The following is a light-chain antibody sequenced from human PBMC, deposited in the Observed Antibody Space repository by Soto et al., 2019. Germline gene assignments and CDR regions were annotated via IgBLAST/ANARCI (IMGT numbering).Light chain of an antibody. Sequence: EIVLTQSPGTLSLSPGESAALSCRASQSVTGNYLVWYRQKPGQAPRLLMYAISSRAAGIPDRFSGSGSGTDFTLAITRLEPEDAAVYYCQQHRISPWTCGQGTRVEV. CDR2: AIS. CDR3: QQHRISPWT. J-gene: IGKJ1*01. V-gene: IGKV3-20*01. CDR1: QSVTGNY.